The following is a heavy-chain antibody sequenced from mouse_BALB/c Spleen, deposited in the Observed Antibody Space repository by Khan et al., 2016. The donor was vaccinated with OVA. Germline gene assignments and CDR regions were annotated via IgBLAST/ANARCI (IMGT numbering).Heavy chain of an antibody. CDR1: GFSLSRYN. J-gene: IGHJ4*01. D-gene: IGHD2-14*01. CDR3: ARAYYRFDGDYAREY. Sequence: VQLQESGPGLVTPSQSLSITCSVSGFSLSRYNIHWVRQPPGKGLEWLGMIWGGGGTDYNSTLKSRLTISKDNSESQVFLKMNSLKTDDTAMYXCARAYYRFDGDYAREYWGEGTSGHVSS. V-gene: IGHV2-6-4*01. CDR2: IWGGGGT.